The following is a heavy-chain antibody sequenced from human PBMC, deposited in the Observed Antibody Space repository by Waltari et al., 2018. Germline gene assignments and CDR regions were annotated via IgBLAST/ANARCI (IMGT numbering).Heavy chain of an antibody. CDR3: AAISGWSRGNYAMDV. J-gene: IGHJ6*02. CDR2: IGADSGNT. D-gene: IGHD3-16*01. V-gene: IGHV1-18*01. CDR1: GYKFITFG. Sequence: LQLVQSGGEVKKPGASVKVSCKASGYKFITFGIRWARQAPGQGLEWMGWIGADSGNTDYAQKFQDRVTMTTDTSTGTVYVDLRSLRSDDTAVYYCAAISGWSRGNYAMDVWGQGTTVTVSS.